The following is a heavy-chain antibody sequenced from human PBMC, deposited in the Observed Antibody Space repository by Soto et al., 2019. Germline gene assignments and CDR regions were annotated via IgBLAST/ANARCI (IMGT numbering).Heavy chain of an antibody. D-gene: IGHD2-2*02. Sequence: GGSLRLSCAASGFTFSSYGMHWVRQAPGKGLEWVAVISYDGSNKYYADSVKGRFTISRDNSKNTLYLQMNSLRAEDTAVYYCAKDRGYCSSTSCYILGYYRMDVWGQGTTVTVSS. J-gene: IGHJ6*02. CDR1: GFTFSSYG. V-gene: IGHV3-30*18. CDR3: AKDRGYCSSTSCYILGYYRMDV. CDR2: ISYDGSNK.